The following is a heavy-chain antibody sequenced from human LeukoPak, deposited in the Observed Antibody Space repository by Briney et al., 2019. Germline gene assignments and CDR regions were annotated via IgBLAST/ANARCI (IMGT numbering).Heavy chain of an antibody. CDR2: INTSENT. J-gene: IGHJ4*02. D-gene: IGHD4-11*01. Sequence: PSETLSLTCSVSGGSISSYYRSWIRQPAGKGLEWIGRINTSENTNYNPPLESRVTMSVDTSTNQFSLNLSSVTAADTAAYYCARTMTTVTTAYFDYWGQGTLVTVSS. CDR1: GGSISSYY. V-gene: IGHV4-4*07. CDR3: ARTMTTVTTAYFDY.